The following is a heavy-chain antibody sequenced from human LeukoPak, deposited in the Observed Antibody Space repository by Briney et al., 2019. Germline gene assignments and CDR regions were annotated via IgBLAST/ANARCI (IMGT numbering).Heavy chain of an antibody. CDR1: GGSISSSNW. D-gene: IGHD3-3*01. J-gene: IGHJ4*02. V-gene: IGHV4-4*02. CDR3: ARLNYDFWSGYQNTFYYFDY. Sequence: SETLSLTCAVSGGSISSSNWWSWARQPPGKGLEWIGEIYHSGSTNYNPSPKSRVTISVDTSKNQFSLKLSSVTAADTAVYYCARLNYDFWSGYQNTFYYFDYWGQGTLVTVSS. CDR2: IYHSGST.